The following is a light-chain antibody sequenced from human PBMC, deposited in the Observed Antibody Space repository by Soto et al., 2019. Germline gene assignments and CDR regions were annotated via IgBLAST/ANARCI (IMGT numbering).Light chain of an antibody. CDR1: QGISNY. Sequence: DIQMTQSPSSLSASVGDRVTITGRASQGISNYLAWYQQKPGKVPKLLLYAASTLQSGVPSRFSGRGSGTDVTITISGRQREDVSMYYCKKYLSAQWTCGQGTKVEIK. V-gene: IGKV1-27*01. CDR2: AAS. CDR3: KKYLSAQWT. J-gene: IGKJ1*01.